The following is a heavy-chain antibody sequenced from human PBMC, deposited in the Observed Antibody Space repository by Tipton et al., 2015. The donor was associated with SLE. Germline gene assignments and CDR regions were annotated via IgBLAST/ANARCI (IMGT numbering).Heavy chain of an antibody. V-gene: IGHV4-59*11. J-gene: IGHJ2*01. CDR1: GGPISGHS. D-gene: IGHD2-15*01. CDR3: ARDRFCGGGSCFDRYLDL. CDR2: IHSSAIT. Sequence: LRLSCTVSGGPISGHSWSWIRQTPGKGLEWIGFIHSSAITNYNPSLKSRVTISIDTSNNQFSLRLSSVTTADTAVYYCARDRFCGGGSCFDRYLDLWGRGTLVIVSS.